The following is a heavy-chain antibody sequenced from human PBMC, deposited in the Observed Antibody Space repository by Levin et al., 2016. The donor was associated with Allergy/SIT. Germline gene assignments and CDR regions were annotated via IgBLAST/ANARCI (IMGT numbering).Heavy chain of an antibody. D-gene: IGHD5-18*01. CDR3: AREGDTDPFDY. CDR2: INWNGGST. V-gene: IGHV3-20*01. CDR1: GFTFDDYG. Sequence: GVLKISCAASGFTFDDYGMSWVRQAPGKGLEWVSGINWNGGSTGYADSVKGRFTISRDNAKNSLYLQMNSLRAEDTALYHCAREGDTDPFDYWGQGTLVTVSS. J-gene: IGHJ4*02.